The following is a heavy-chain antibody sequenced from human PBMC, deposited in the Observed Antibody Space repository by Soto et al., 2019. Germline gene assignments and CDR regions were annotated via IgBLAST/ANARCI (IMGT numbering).Heavy chain of an antibody. Sequence: QVQLQESGPGLVKPSETLSLTCTVSGGSISSYYWSWIRQPPGKGLEWIGYIYYSGSTNYNPSLKSRVTISVDTSKNQFSLKLSSVTAADTAVYYCARGGGRDWYFDLWGQGTLVTVSS. V-gene: IGHV4-59*01. CDR1: GGSISSYY. J-gene: IGHJ2*01. CDR2: IYYSGST. D-gene: IGHD2-15*01. CDR3: ARGGGRDWYFDL.